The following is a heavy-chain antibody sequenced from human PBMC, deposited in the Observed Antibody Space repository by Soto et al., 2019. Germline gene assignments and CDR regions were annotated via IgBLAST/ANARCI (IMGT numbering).Heavy chain of an antibody. J-gene: IGHJ4*02. CDR2: IYYSGST. CDR3: ARRWGTYFDF. D-gene: IGHD7-27*01. Sequence: QVQLQESGPGLVKPSETLSLTCTVSGGSISSYYWSWIRQPPGKGLEWIGYIYYSGSTDYDPSLTSRVTISVDTSKNPFSLKLSSVTAADTAVYYCARRWGTYFDFWGQGTLVTVSS. CDR1: GGSISSYY. V-gene: IGHV4-59*01.